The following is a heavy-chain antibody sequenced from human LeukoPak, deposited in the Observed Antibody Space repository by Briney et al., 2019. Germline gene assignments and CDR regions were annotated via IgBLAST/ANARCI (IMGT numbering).Heavy chain of an antibody. V-gene: IGHV3-33*01. J-gene: IGHJ6*02. D-gene: IGHD3-16*01. CDR2: IWYDGSNK. CDR3: ASFFWDGRGSYDVMDV. Sequence: GRSLTLSCAASGFTFSSYGMHWVRQAPGKGLEWVAVIWYDGSNKYYADSVKGRFTISRDNSKNTLYLQMNSLRAEDTAVYYCASFFWDGRGSYDVMDVWGQGTTVTVSS. CDR1: GFTFSSYG.